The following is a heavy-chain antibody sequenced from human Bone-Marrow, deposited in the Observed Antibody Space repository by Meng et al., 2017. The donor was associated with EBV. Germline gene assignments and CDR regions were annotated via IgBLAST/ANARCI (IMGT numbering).Heavy chain of an antibody. D-gene: IGHD3-16*01. CDR2: INHSGST. CDR1: CCACGGYY. Sequence: QVHLTEEGARLFKPSETLSLPCAVNCCACGGYYWSWIRQPPGKGLEWIGEINHSGSTNYNPSLKSRVTISVDTSKNQFSLKLSSVTAADTAVYYCARPPTGRGSYLDYWGQGTLVTVSS. CDR3: ARPPTGRGSYLDY. J-gene: IGHJ4*02. V-gene: IGHV4-34*01.